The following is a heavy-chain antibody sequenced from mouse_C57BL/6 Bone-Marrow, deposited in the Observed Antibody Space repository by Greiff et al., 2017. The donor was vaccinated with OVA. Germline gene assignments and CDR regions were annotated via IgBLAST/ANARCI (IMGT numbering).Heavy chain of an antibody. Sequence: QVTLKASGPGILQSSQTLSLTCSFSGFSLRTSGMGVSWIRQPSGKGLEWLAHIYWDDDKRYNPSLKSRLTISKDTSRNQVCLKITRVDTADTSTSYCARRAFTTVVPSDAMDYWGQGTSVTVSS. J-gene: IGHJ4*01. CDR1: GFSLRTSGMG. D-gene: IGHD1-1*01. CDR3: ARRAFTTVVPSDAMDY. CDR2: IYWDDDK. V-gene: IGHV8-12*01.